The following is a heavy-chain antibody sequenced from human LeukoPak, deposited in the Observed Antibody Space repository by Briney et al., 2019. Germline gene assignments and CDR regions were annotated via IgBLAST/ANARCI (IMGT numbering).Heavy chain of an antibody. J-gene: IGHJ4*02. V-gene: IGHV3-23*01. Sequence: PGGSLRLSCAASGFTFSSYAMSWVRQAPGKGLEWLSAISGSGGSTYYADSVKGRFTISRDNSKNTLHLQMNSLRAEDTAVYYCARQLGYCSDGSCYFDYWGQGTLVTVSS. D-gene: IGHD2-15*01. CDR2: ISGSGGST. CDR3: ARQLGYCSDGSCYFDY. CDR1: GFTFSSYA.